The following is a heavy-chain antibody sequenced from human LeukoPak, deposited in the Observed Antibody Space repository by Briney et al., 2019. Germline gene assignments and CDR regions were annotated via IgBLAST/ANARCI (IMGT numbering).Heavy chain of an antibody. J-gene: IGHJ6*02. CDR3: ARGNRDTSGFYYYYGMDV. CDR1: GFTFDDYA. CDR2: ISWDSRNI. V-gene: IGHV3-9*01. D-gene: IGHD6-19*01. Sequence: GGSLRLSCAASGFTFDDYAMFWVRQAPGEGLEWVSGISWDSRNIGYAASVKGRFTVSRDSGKNSLYLQINSLRVEDTALYYCARGNRDTSGFYYYYGMDVWGQGTTVSVSS.